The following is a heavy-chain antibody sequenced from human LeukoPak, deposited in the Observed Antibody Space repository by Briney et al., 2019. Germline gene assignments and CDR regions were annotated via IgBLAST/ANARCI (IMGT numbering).Heavy chain of an antibody. D-gene: IGHD6-13*01. J-gene: IGHJ6*02. CDR1: GFTFSSYA. CDR3: ARDRIGPVAAAGMIYYGMDV. V-gene: IGHV3-30*04. Sequence: GGSLRLSCAASGFTFSSYAMHWVRQAPGKGLEWVAVISYDGSNKYYADSVKGRFTISRDNSKNTLYVQVNSVRAEDTAVYYCARDRIGPVAAAGMIYYGMDVWGQGTTVTVSS. CDR2: ISYDGSNK.